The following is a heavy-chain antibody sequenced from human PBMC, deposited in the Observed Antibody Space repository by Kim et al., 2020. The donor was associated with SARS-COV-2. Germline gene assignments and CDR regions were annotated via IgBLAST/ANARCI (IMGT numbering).Heavy chain of an antibody. V-gene: IGHV4-59*09. Sequence: SVSTTITPSRNSRVTITVDTSKNQFSLKLGSVTAADTAVYYCARGVVATRWGQGTLVTVSS. CDR3: ARGVVATR. D-gene: IGHD5-12*01. J-gene: IGHJ4*02. CDR2: SVST.